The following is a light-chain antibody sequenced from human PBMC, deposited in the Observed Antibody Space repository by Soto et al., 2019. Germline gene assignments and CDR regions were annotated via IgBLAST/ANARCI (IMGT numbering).Light chain of an antibody. CDR2: LEGSGTY. J-gene: IGLJ3*02. Sequence: QPVLTQSSSASASLGSSVKLTCTLSSGHSSYIIAWHQQQPGKAPRYLMSLEGSGTYNKGSGVPDRFSGSSSGADRYLTISNLQSEDEADYYCETWVSNFWVFGGGTKLTVL. CDR3: ETWVSNFWV. CDR1: SGHSSYI. V-gene: IGLV4-60*03.